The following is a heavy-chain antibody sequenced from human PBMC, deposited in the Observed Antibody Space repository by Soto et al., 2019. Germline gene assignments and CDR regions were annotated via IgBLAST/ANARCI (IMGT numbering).Heavy chain of an antibody. CDR2: IHYSGNT. J-gene: IGHJ4*02. D-gene: IGHD3-22*01. CDR1: GDSIGTGGYY. CDR3: ATNHDDISGRTPLLFDS. Sequence: QVQLQESGPGLVKPSQTLSLTCTVSGDSIGTGGYYWDWIRQHPGKGPEWIGYIHYSGNTYYNPSLKSRLTISLDPSKNQCSLHLSSVTAADTAVYYCATNHDDISGRTPLLFDSWGQGTLVTVSS. V-gene: IGHV4-31*03.